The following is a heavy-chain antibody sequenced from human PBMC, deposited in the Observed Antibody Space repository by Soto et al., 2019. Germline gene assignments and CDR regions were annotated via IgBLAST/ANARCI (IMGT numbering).Heavy chain of an antibody. D-gene: IGHD5-18*01. Sequence: SETLSLTCTVSGGSISSGGYYWSWIRQHPGKGLEWIGYIYYSGSTYYNPSLKSRVTISVDTSKNQFSLKLSSVTAADTAVYYCAREPRGYSYRPYYFDYWGQGTLVTVS. J-gene: IGHJ4*02. V-gene: IGHV4-31*03. CDR2: IYYSGST. CDR3: AREPRGYSYRPYYFDY. CDR1: GGSISSGGYY.